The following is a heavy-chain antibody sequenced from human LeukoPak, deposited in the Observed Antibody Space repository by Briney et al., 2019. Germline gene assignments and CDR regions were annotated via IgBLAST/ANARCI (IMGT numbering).Heavy chain of an antibody. CDR1: GGSISSYY. Sequence: PSETLSLTCTVSGGSISSYYWSWVRQPPGKGLEWIGYIYYSGSTNYNPSLKSRVTISVDTSKNQFSLKLSSVTAADTAVYYCAREVQYQYCSGGSRYDDAFDIWGQGTMVTVSS. CDR3: AREVQYQYCSGGSRYDDAFDI. V-gene: IGHV4-59*01. D-gene: IGHD2-15*01. CDR2: IYYSGST. J-gene: IGHJ3*02.